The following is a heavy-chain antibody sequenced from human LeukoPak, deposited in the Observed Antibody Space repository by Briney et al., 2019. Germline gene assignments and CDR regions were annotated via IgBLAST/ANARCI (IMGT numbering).Heavy chain of an antibody. Sequence: SVKLSCKASGYTFASYVVHWVRQAPGQRLEWMGGIIPIFGTKNYAQKFQGRVTITADKSATTAYMELSSLRSEDTAVYYCARPRFPYYRLSGADYYYMDVWAKGTTVTVSS. J-gene: IGHJ6*03. CDR1: GYTFASYV. V-gene: IGHV1-69*06. D-gene: IGHD2-21*01. CDR3: ARPRFPYYRLSGADYYYMDV. CDR2: IIPIFGTK.